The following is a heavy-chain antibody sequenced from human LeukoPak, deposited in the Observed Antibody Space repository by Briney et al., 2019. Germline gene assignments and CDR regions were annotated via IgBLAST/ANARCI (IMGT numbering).Heavy chain of an antibody. CDR2: IYYSGST. CDR1: GGSISSSSYY. CDR3: ARTTTTHPDY. V-gene: IGHV4-39*07. D-gene: IGHD1-1*01. J-gene: IGHJ4*02. Sequence: SETLSLTCTVSGGSISSSSYYWGWIRQPPGKGLEWIGSIYYSGSTYYNPSLKSRVTISVDTSKNQFSLKLSSVTAADTAVYYCARTTTTHPDYWGQGTLVTVSS.